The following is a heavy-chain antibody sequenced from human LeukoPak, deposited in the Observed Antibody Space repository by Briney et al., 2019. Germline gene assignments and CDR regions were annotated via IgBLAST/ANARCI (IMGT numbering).Heavy chain of an antibody. CDR3: ARGRAYQLLGWFDP. Sequence: SETLSLTCAVYGGSFSGYYWSWIRQPPEKGREWIGEINHSGSTNYNPSLKSRVTISVDTSKNQSYLKLSSVTAADTAVYYCARGRAYQLLGWFDPWGRGTLVTVSS. V-gene: IGHV4-34*01. D-gene: IGHD2-2*01. J-gene: IGHJ5*02. CDR1: GGSFSGYY. CDR2: INHSGST.